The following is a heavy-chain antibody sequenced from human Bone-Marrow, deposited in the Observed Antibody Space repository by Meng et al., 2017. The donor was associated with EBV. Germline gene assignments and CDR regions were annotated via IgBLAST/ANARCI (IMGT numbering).Heavy chain of an antibody. CDR3: AKVWSSGWSYFDY. CDR1: GFIFSSYA. Sequence: EVPLLQPGGGLVQPGGSMRLACAASGFIFSSYAMTWVRQAPGKGLEGVSGFTRSDDTTSYADSVKGRFTISRDNSKNTLFLQMNSLRAEDTAVYYCAKVWSSGWSYFDYWDQGPLVTVSS. J-gene: IGHJ4*02. CDR2: FTRSDDTT. V-gene: IGHV3-23*01. D-gene: IGHD6-19*01.